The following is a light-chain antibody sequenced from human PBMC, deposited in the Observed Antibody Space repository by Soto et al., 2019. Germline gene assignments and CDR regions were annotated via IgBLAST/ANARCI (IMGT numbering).Light chain of an antibody. Sequence: EIVLTQSPGTLSLSPGERATLSCRASQSVRSSYLAWYHQKPGQAPRLLIYGASSRATVIPDKFSGSGSGTYFTLTISILEPIDFAVYYYKQYGNSRWTFGQGTTVEIK. V-gene: IGKV3-20*01. CDR1: QSVRSSY. CDR2: GAS. J-gene: IGKJ1*01. CDR3: KQYGNSRWT.